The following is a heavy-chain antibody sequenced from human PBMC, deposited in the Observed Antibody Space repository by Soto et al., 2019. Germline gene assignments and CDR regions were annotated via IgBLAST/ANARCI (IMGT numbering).Heavy chain of an antibody. CDR1: GYSFTSYW. D-gene: IGHD6-19*01. CDR2: IYPGDSDT. V-gene: IGHV5-51*01. CDR3: ARAYIPGIAVAGSFVVFGY. Sequence: ESLKISCKGSGYSFTSYWIGWVRQRPGKGLEWMGIIYPGDSDTRYSPSFQGQVTISADKSISTAYLQWSSLKASDTAMYYCARAYIPGIAVAGSFVVFGYWGQGTLVTVSS. J-gene: IGHJ4*02.